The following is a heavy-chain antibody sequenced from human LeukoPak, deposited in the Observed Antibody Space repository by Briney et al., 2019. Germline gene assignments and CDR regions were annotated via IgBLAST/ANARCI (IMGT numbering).Heavy chain of an antibody. CDR3: AKDPTHSGNYYDSSGYYYGPDY. CDR1: GFTFSSYA. V-gene: IGHV3-23*01. D-gene: IGHD3-22*01. Sequence: PGGSLRLSCAASGFTFSSYAMSWVRQAPGKGLEWVSAISGSGGSTYYADSVKGRFTISRDNSKNTLYLQMNSLRAEDTAVYYCAKDPTHSGNYYDSSGYYYGPDYWGQGTLVTVSS. CDR2: ISGSGGST. J-gene: IGHJ4*02.